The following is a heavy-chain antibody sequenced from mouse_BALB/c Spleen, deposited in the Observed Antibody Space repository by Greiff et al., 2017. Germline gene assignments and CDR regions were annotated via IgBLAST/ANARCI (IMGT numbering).Heavy chain of an antibody. V-gene: IGHV14-1*02. J-gene: IGHJ4*01. CDR3: ARKDYYGSYAMDY. CDR2: IDPENGNT. D-gene: IGHD1-2*01. Sequence: VQLKQSGAELVRPGALVKLSCKASGFNIKDYYMHWVKQRPEQGLEWIGWIDPENGNTIYDPKFQGKASITADTSSNTAYLQLSSLTSEDTAVYYCARKDYYGSYAMDYWGQGTSVTVSS. CDR1: GFNIKDYY.